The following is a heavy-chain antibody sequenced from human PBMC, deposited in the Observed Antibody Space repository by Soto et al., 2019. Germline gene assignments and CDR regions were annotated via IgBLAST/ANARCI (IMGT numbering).Heavy chain of an antibody. Sequence: ASVKVSCKASGYTFTGYYMHWVRQAPGQGLEWMGWINPNSGGTNYAQKFQGWVTMTRDTSISTAYMELSRLRSDDTAVYYCARSYSSSSSYMGYYGMDVWGQGTTVTAP. V-gene: IGHV1-2*04. CDR1: GYTFTGYY. D-gene: IGHD6-6*01. J-gene: IGHJ6*02. CDR3: ARSYSSSSSYMGYYGMDV. CDR2: INPNSGGT.